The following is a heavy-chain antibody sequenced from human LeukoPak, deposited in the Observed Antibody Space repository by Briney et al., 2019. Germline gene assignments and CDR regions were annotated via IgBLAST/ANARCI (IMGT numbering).Heavy chain of an antibody. CDR2: IYTSGST. J-gene: IGHJ3*02. CDR1: GGSVSGYS. V-gene: IGHV4-4*07. CDR3: ARDPENDSSALGAFDI. Sequence: SETLSLTCTVSGGSVSGYSWSWVRQPAGKGLEWIGRIYTSGSTNYNPSLKSRVTMSVDTSKNQFSLKLSSVTAADTAVYYCARDPENDSSALGAFDIWGQGTMVTVSS. D-gene: IGHD3-22*01.